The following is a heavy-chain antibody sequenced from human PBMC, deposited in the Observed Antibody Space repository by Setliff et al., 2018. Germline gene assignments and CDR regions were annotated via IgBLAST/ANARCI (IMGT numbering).Heavy chain of an antibody. Sequence: ASEKVSCKASGYSFSSNAFHWVRQAPGQTLEWMGWIHAGSSNTLYSQRFQDRITISRDTSATTVHMELSSLRSDDTAVYYCARMSTSGPHYDYWGQGTLVTVSS. D-gene: IGHD2-8*02. CDR1: GYSFSSNA. CDR3: ARMSTSGPHYDY. V-gene: IGHV1-3*01. CDR2: IHAGSSNT. J-gene: IGHJ4*02.